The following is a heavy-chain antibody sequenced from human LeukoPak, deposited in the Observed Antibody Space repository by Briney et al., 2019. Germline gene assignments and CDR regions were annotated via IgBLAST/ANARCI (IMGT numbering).Heavy chain of an antibody. CDR3: ARERVSDDYVWGSYWN. V-gene: IGHV5-51*01. Sequence: PGESLKISCTGSGYSFTSYWIGWVRQMPGKGLEWMGIIYPGDSDTRYSPSFQGQVTISADKSISTAYLQWSSLKASDTAMYYCARERVSDDYVWGSYWNWGQGTLVTVSS. J-gene: IGHJ4*02. CDR1: GYSFTSYW. CDR2: IYPGDSDT. D-gene: IGHD3-16*01.